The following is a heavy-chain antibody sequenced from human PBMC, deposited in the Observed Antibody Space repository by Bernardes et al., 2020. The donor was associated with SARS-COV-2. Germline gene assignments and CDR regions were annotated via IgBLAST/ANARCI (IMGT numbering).Heavy chain of an antibody. D-gene: IGHD3-22*01. J-gene: IGHJ4*01. CDR1: GFPFDDYG. V-gene: IGHV3-20*04. CDR2: INWNGGST. CDR3: ARSYDTSTYYFDFDY. Sequence: GGSLRLSCAASGFPFDDYGMTWVRQAPGKGLEWVAGINWNGGSTGYADAVKGRLTISRDNARNSLFLQMNNLRAEDTALYYCARSYDTSTYYFDFDYWGHGALVTVSS.